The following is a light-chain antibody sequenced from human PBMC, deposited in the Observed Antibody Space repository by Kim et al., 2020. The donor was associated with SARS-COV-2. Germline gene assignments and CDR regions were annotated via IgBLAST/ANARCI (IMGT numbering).Light chain of an antibody. Sequence: GQSITISCTGISSDVGGYNYVSWYQQHPGKAPKLMIYDVSNRPSGVSNRFSGSKSGNTASLTISGLQAEDEADYYCSSYTRGRTVVFGGGTQLTVL. V-gene: IGLV2-14*03. CDR2: DVS. CDR1: SSDVGGYNY. J-gene: IGLJ2*01. CDR3: SSYTRGRTVV.